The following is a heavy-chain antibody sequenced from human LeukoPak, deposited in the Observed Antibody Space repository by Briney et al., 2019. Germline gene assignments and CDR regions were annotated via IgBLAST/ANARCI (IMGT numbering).Heavy chain of an antibody. J-gene: IGHJ4*02. Sequence: SGGSLRLSCAASGFTFSSYAMHWVRQAPGKGLEYVSAISNNGGTTYYANSVRGRFTISRDSSKNTLYLQMGSLRAEDKAVYYCARVNGSGSYYDYWGQGTLVTVSS. CDR3: ARVNGSGSYYDY. D-gene: IGHD3-10*01. CDR2: ISNNGGTT. V-gene: IGHV3-64*01. CDR1: GFTFSSYA.